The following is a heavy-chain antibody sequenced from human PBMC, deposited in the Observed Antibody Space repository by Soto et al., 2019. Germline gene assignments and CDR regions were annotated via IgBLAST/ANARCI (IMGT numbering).Heavy chain of an antibody. D-gene: IGHD3-22*01. J-gene: IGHJ3*01. CDR2: IHPSGDNT. CDR1: RYTFTSYY. CDR3: ARERGYYYDSSGIGAFDV. V-gene: IGHV1-46*01. Sequence: QVQLVQSGAEVKKPGASLKVSCKASRYTFTSYYMHWVRQAPGQGLEWMGRIHPSGDNTKHAQKFQGRVTITRDTSTSTVYTELSTRRYEDTAVYYCARERGYYYDSSGIGAFDVWGQGTMVTVSS.